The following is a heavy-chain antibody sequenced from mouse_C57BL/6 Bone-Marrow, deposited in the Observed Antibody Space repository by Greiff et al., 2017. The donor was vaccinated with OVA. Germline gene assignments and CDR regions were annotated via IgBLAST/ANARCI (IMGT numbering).Heavy chain of an antibody. Sequence: VQLQQPGAELVRPGSSVKLSCKASGYTFTSYWMHWVKQRPIQGLEWIGNIDPSDSETHYNQKFKDKATLTVDKSSSTAYMQLSSLTSEDSAVYYCARIGWAYWYFDVWGTGTTVTVSS. CDR2: IDPSDSET. CDR1: GYTFTSYW. CDR3: ARIGWAYWYFDV. J-gene: IGHJ1*03. D-gene: IGHD3-3*01. V-gene: IGHV1-52*01.